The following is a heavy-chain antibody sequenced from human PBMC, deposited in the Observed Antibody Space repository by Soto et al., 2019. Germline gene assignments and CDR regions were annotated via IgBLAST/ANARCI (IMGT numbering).Heavy chain of an antibody. V-gene: IGHV4-39*01. CDR3: ARHRLNYYGSGRQNWFDP. D-gene: IGHD3-10*01. CDR1: GGSISSSSYY. CDR2: IYYSGST. J-gene: IGHJ5*02. Sequence: SETLSLTCTVSGGSISSSSYYWGWIRQPPGKGLEWIGSIYYSGSTYYNPSLKSRVTISVDTSKNQFSLKLSSVTAADTAVYYCARHRLNYYGSGRQNWFDPWGQGTRVTVSS.